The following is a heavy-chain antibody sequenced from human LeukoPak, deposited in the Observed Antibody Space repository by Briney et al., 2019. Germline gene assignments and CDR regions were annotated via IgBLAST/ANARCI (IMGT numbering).Heavy chain of an antibody. CDR2: IYYSVST. V-gene: IGHV4-39*01. CDR3: ARGPFRRGEMASY. J-gene: IGHJ4*02. D-gene: IGHD5-24*01. Sequence: PSETLSLTCTVSGGSISSSSYYWGWIRQPPGKGLEWIGSIYYSVSTYYNPSLKSRVTISVDTSKNQFSLKLRSVNAADTAVYYCARGPFRRGEMASYWGQGTLVTVSP. CDR1: GGSISSSSYY.